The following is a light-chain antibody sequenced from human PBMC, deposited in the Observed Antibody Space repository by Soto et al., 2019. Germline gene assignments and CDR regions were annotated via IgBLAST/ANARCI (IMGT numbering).Light chain of an antibody. CDR3: QQLNSYPPFT. Sequence: IQLTQSPSSLSASVGDRVTITCRASQGISSYLAWYQQKPWKAPKLLIYAASTLQSGVPSRFSGSGSGTDFTLTISSLQPEDFATYYCQQLNSYPPFTFGPGTKVDIK. CDR1: QGISSY. V-gene: IGKV1-9*01. CDR2: AAS. J-gene: IGKJ3*01.